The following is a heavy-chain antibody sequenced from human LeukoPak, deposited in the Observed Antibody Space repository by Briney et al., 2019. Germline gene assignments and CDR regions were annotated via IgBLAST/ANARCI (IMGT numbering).Heavy chain of an antibody. D-gene: IGHD3-10*01. V-gene: IGHV4-34*01. Sequence: SETLSLTCAVYGGSFSGYYWSWIRQPPGKGLEWIGEINHSGSTNYNPSLKSRVTISVDTSKNQFSLKLSSVTAADTAVYYCARDSAWFGPNWFDPWGQGTLVTVSS. J-gene: IGHJ5*02. CDR3: ARDSAWFGPNWFDP. CDR1: GGSFSGYY. CDR2: INHSGST.